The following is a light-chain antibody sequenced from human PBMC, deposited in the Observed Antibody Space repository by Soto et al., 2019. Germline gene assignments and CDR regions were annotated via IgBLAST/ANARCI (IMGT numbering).Light chain of an antibody. CDR2: DAS. Sequence: IHMSHSPSTLSASVLYRVTITFLASQSITNRLAWYQQKPGKAPKVLIYDASNLEYGVPSRFSGSGFGTEFILTISSLQPDDFATYWCQHYGGMWTFGQGTKVDIK. V-gene: IGKV1-5*01. CDR3: QHYGGMWT. CDR1: QSITNR. J-gene: IGKJ1*01.